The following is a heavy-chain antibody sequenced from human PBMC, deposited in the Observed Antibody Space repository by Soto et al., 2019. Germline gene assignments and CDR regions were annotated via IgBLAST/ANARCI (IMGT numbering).Heavy chain of an antibody. D-gene: IGHD2-2*01. V-gene: IGHV4-39*01. J-gene: IGHJ4*02. CDR3: ARHRIVVVPAAIDY. CDR2: IYYSGST. Sequence: QLQLQESGPGLVKPSETLSLTCTVSGGSISSSSYYWGWIRQPPGKGLEWIGSIYYSGSTYYNPSLKSRVTISVDTSKNQFYLKLSSVTAADTAVYYCARHRIVVVPAAIDYWGQGTLVTVSS. CDR1: GGSISSSSYY.